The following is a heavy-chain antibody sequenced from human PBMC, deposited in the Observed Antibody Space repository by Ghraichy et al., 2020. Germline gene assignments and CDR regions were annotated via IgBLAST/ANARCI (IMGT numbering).Heavy chain of an antibody. J-gene: IGHJ6*02. D-gene: IGHD2-15*01. CDR1: GFMFRSHA. CDR2: LKSSGDSA. CDR3: AKDRGGGSCYSVSLCGVEV. Sequence: GGSLRLSCVASGFMFRSHAMTWVRHAPGKGLEYVSTLKSSGDSAFYADSVKGRFTVSRDNAKNTLYLQMNSLRAEDSAVYYCAKDRGGGSCYSVSLCGVEVWGQGSTLTVS. V-gene: IGHV3-23*01.